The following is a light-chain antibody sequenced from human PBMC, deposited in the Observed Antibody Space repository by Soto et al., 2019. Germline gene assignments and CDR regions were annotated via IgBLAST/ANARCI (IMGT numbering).Light chain of an antibody. Sequence: DIRMTQSPSTLSASVGGRVTITCRASQSISSWLAWYQQKPGKAPKLLIYKASSLESGVPSRFSGSGSGTDFTLTISSLEPEDFAVYYCQQRSNWITFGQGTRLEIK. CDR3: QQRSNWIT. CDR2: KAS. J-gene: IGKJ5*01. V-gene: IGKV1-5*03. CDR1: QSISSW.